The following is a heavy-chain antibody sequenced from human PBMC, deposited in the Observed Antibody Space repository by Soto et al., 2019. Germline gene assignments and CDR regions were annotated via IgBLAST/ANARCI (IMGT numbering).Heavy chain of an antibody. D-gene: IGHD6-6*01. V-gene: IGHV3-23*01. CDR3: ARDSINYSSAYDFEY. Sequence: EVRLLESGGGLVQAGGSLRLSCAASGFSFSSYAMSWVRQAPGKGLEWVSTITGSGGSTYYSDSVKGRFSISRDNSRDTLYLQMKSLRAEDTAVYYCARDSINYSSAYDFEYWGQGNLVTVSS. J-gene: IGHJ4*02. CDR2: ITGSGGST. CDR1: GFSFSSYA.